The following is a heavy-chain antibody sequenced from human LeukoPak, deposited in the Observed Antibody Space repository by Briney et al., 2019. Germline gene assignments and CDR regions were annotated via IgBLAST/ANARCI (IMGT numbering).Heavy chain of an antibody. CDR1: GFTLSSFA. CDR3: ARGRMGGLFDC. J-gene: IGHJ4*02. V-gene: IGHV3-48*01. D-gene: IGHD3-16*01. Sequence: GGSLRLSCAASGFTLSSFAMNWVRQAPGKGLEWISYITSASNTIFYADSMKGRFTISRDNAKNSLYLQMNSLRAEDTAVYYCARGRMGGLFDCWGQGALVTVSS. CDR2: ITSASNTI.